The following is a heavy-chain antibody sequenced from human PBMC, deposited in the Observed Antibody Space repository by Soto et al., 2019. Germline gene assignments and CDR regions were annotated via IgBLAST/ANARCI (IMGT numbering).Heavy chain of an antibody. CDR1: GFRSSTYGFSTYA. J-gene: IGHJ4*02. V-gene: IGHV3-23*01. CDR3: AKPSYIFGVVITGAFDY. D-gene: IGHD3-3*02. CDR2: ITGSGSHS. Sequence: GSLRLSWMAAGFRSSTYGFSTYAMTWVLQPPWKGLEWVSVITGSGSHSYYADSVKGRFTISRDNSKNMVFLQMNSLRAEDTAVYYCAKPSYIFGVVITGAFDYWGPGTQVTVSS.